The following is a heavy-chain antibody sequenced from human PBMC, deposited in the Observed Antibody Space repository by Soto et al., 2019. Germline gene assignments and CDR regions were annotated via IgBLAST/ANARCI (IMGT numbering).Heavy chain of an antibody. CDR1: GGPISSYY. CDR2: IYTSGST. CDR3: ARTYYDILTGYIDY. Sequence: PSETLSLTCTVSGGPISSYYWSWIRQPAGKGLEWIGRIYTSGSTNYNPSLKSRVTMSVDTSKNQFSLKLSSVTAADTAVYYCARTYYDILTGYIDYWGQGTLVTVSS. V-gene: IGHV4-4*07. J-gene: IGHJ4*02. D-gene: IGHD3-9*01.